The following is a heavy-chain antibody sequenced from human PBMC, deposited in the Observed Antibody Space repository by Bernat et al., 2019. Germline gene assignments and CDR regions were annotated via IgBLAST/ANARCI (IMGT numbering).Heavy chain of an antibody. D-gene: IGHD1-26*01. CDR2: IWYDGSNK. CDR1: GFTFSSYG. J-gene: IGHJ4*02. Sequence: QVQLVESGGGVVQPGRSLRLSCAASGFTFSSYGMHWVRQAPGKGLEWVAVIWYDGSNKYYADSVKGRFTISRDNSKNTLYLQMNSLRAEDTAVYYCARSGSFTFYSNYFDYWGQGTLVTVSS. CDR3: ARSGSFTFYSNYFDY. V-gene: IGHV3-33*01.